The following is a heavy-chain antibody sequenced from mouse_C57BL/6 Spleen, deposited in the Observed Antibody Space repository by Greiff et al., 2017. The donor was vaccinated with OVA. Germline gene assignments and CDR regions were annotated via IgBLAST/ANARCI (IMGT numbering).Heavy chain of an antibody. V-gene: IGHV3-6*01. CDR1: GYSITSGYY. CDR2: ISYDGSN. J-gene: IGHJ4*01. D-gene: IGHD3-3*01. CDR3: AREGHAMDY. Sequence: EVKLQQSGPGLVKPSQSLSLTCSVPGYSITSGYYWNWIRQFPGNKLEWMGYISYDGSNNYNPSLKNRISITRDTSKNQFFLKLNSVTTEDTATYYCAREGHAMDYWGQGTSVTVSS.